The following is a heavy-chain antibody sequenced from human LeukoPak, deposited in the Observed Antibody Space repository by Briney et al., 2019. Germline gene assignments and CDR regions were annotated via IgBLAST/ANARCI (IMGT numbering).Heavy chain of an antibody. CDR1: GFTFRTYD. CDR2: IGTAAGDT. V-gene: IGHV3-13*01. J-gene: IGHJ4*02. D-gene: IGHD5-24*01. CDR3: ARGGRDGYNDRLNFDS. Sequence: GGSLRLSCAASGFTFRTYDMHWVRQSLEKGLEWVSAIGTAAGDTYYAGSVKGRFTISRDNARNSFYLHMNSLTAGDTAVYYCARGGRDGYNDRLNFDSWGQGTLVTVSS.